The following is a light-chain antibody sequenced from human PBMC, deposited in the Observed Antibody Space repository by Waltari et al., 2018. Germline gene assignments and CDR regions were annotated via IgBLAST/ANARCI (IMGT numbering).Light chain of an antibody. J-gene: IGLJ1*01. V-gene: IGLV3-21*02. CDR3: EVWDSNSDHYV. Sequence: SYVLTQPPSVSVAPGQTARITCGGDNIGRKSVHWYQQRPGQAPVMVVYDDSARPPGGPGRFSGSNSGNTATLTISRVEAGDEADYYCEVWDSNSDHYVFAPGTRVTVL. CDR2: DDS. CDR1: NIGRKS.